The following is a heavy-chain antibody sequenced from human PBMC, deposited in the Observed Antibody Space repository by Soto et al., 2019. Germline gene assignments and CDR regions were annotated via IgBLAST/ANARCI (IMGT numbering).Heavy chain of an antibody. Sequence: SETLSLTCTVSGGSISSYYWSWIRQPAGKGLEWIGRIYTSGSTNYNPSLKSRVTMSVNTSKNQFSLKLSSVTAADTAVYYCARDGGQRRFPLSSSRAHYGMDVSGQATLLTVSS. J-gene: IGHJ6*02. CDR2: IYTSGST. D-gene: IGHD6-13*01. V-gene: IGHV4-4*07. CDR3: ARDGGQRRFPLSSSRAHYGMDV. CDR1: GGSISSYY.